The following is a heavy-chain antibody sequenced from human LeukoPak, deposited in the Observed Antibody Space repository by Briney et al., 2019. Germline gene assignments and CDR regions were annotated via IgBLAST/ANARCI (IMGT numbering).Heavy chain of an antibody. CDR2: ITADGSTT. J-gene: IGHJ4*02. V-gene: IGHV3-43*02. D-gene: IGHD4-11*01. Sequence: GGSLRLSCAASGYTFDDYAMHWVRQAPGKGLEWVSLITADGSTTYYADSVKGRFTIARDNSKNSLYVQMNTLRTEDTAFYYCARDMENYSNYFDYWGQGTLVTVSS. CDR1: GYTFDDYA. CDR3: ARDMENYSNYFDY.